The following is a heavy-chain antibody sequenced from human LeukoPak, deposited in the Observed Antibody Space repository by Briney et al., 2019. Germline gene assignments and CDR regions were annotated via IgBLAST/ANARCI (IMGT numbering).Heavy chain of an antibody. CDR2: INHSGST. V-gene: IGHV4-34*01. Sequence: SETLSLTCAVYGESFSGFYWSWIRQPPGKGLEWIGEINHSGSTNYSPPLKSRVTMSVDTSKNQFSLTLSSVTAADTAVYYCARGPLGYCSSSTCHAPDSWGQGTLVTVSS. CDR1: GESFSGFY. D-gene: IGHD2-2*01. CDR3: ARGPLGYCSSSTCHAPDS. J-gene: IGHJ4*02.